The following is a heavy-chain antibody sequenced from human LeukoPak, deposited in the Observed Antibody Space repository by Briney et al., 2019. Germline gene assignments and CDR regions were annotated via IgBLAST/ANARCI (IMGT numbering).Heavy chain of an antibody. Sequence: SETLSLTCTVSGGSISSHYWSWIRQPPGKGLEWIGYIYYSGSTNYNPALKSRVTISVDTSKNQFSLKLSSVTAADTAAYYCARGGYPYSSRRYFDYWGQGTLVTVSS. D-gene: IGHD6-13*01. J-gene: IGHJ4*02. CDR3: ARGGYPYSSRRYFDY. V-gene: IGHV4-59*11. CDR2: IYYSGST. CDR1: GGSISSHY.